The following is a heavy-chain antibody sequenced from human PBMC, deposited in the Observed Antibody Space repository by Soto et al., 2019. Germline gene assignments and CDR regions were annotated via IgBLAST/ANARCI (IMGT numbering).Heavy chain of an antibody. D-gene: IGHD3-22*01. CDR1: GGTFSSYA. CDR2: IIPIFGTA. J-gene: IGHJ4*02. CDR3: AREWFTYYYDSSGYYDY. V-gene: IGHV1-69*12. Sequence: QVQLVQSGAEVKKPGSSVKVSCKASGGTFSSYAISWVRQAPGQGLEWMGGIIPIFGTANYAQKFQGRVTITADESTSTAYMELSSLRSEDTAVYYCAREWFTYYYDSSGYYDYWGQGTLVTVSS.